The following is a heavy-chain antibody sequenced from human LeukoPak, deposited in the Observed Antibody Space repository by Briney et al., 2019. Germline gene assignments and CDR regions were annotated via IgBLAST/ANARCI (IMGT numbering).Heavy chain of an antibody. CDR2: ISDNSGST. CDR1: GFTVSSNY. Sequence: GGSLRLSCAASGFTVSSNYMSWVRQAPGKGLEWVSTISDNSGSTYYPDSVKGRFTISRDDSKNTLYLQMKSLRAEDTAVYYCAKGTATVTSRFFDYWGQGTLVTVSS. D-gene: IGHD2-21*02. J-gene: IGHJ4*02. V-gene: IGHV3-23*01. CDR3: AKGTATVTSRFFDY.